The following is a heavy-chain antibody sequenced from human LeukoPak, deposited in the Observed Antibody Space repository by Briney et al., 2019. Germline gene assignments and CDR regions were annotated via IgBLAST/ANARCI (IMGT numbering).Heavy chain of an antibody. D-gene: IGHD3-3*01. V-gene: IGHV1-3*01. Sequence: KFQGRVTITRDTSASTAYMELSSLRSEDTAVYYCARAFRSGYYRSYGMDVWGQGTTVTVSS. J-gene: IGHJ6*02. CDR3: ARAFRSGYYRSYGMDV.